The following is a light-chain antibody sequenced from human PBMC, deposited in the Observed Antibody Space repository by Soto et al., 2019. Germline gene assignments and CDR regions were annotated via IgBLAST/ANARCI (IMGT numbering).Light chain of an antibody. V-gene: IGKV3-20*01. J-gene: IGKJ5*01. Sequence: EIVLTQFPGTLSLSPGERATLSFRASQSVSSKSLAWYQQKPGQAPRLLIYGASNRATGIPDRFSGSGSGTDFTLTISRLEPEDSAVYYCQHYGSSSITFGQGTRLEIK. CDR3: QHYGSSSIT. CDR1: QSVSSKS. CDR2: GAS.